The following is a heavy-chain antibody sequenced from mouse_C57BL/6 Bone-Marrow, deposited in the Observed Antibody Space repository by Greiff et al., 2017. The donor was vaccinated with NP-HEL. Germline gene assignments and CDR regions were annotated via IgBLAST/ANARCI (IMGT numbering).Heavy chain of an antibody. J-gene: IGHJ1*03. CDR3: ATLGRYFDV. D-gene: IGHD4-1*01. CDR1: GFTFSDYG. Sequence: EVQLVESGGGLVKPGGSLKLSCAASGFTFSDYGMHWVRQAPEKGLEWVAYISSGSSTIYYADTVKGRFTISRDNAKNTRFLQMTSLRSEDTAMYYCATLGRYFDVWGTGTTVTVSS. V-gene: IGHV5-17*01. CDR2: ISSGSSTI.